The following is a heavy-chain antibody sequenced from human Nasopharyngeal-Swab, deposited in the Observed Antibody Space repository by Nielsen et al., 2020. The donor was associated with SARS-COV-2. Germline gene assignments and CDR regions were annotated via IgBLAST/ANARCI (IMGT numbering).Heavy chain of an antibody. D-gene: IGHD1-26*01. CDR3: ARPSGTHYYFDY. CDR1: GFTFSSYW. V-gene: IGHV3-74*01. J-gene: IGHJ4*02. Sequence: GESLKISCAASGFTFSSYWMHWVRQAPGKGLVWVSCINSDGSSTSYADSVKGRFTISRDNAKNTLYLQMNSLRAEDTAVYYCARPSGTHYYFDYWGQGTLVTVSS. CDR2: INSDGSST.